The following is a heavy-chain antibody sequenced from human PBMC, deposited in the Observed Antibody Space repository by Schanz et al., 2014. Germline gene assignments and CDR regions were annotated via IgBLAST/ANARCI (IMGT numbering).Heavy chain of an antibody. V-gene: IGHV3-23*04. J-gene: IGHJ6*02. Sequence: EVQLVESGGDLVQPGGSLSLSCAASGFTFSNYAMSWVRQAPGKGPEWVSALSGSGTSTYYADSVKGRFTISRDNSKNTLYLQMNSLRAEDTAVYFCAKSQYYGSGSYSDYYGVDVWGQGTTVTVSS. CDR2: LSGSGTST. D-gene: IGHD3-10*01. CDR1: GFTFSNYA. CDR3: AKSQYYGSGSYSDYYGVDV.